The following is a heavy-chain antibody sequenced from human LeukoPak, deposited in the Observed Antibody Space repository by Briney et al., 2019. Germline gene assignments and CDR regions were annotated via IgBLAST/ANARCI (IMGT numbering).Heavy chain of an antibody. CDR1: GGTFSSYA. V-gene: IGHV1-69*01. CDR3: ARGYSSSWYVGPAEYFQH. CDR2: IIPIFGTA. Sequence: SVKVSCKASGGTFSSYAISWVRQAPGQGLEWMGGIIPIFGTANYAQKFQGRVTITADESTSTAYMVLSSLRSEDTAVYYCARGYSSSWYVGPAEYFQHWGQGTLVTVSS. D-gene: IGHD6-13*01. J-gene: IGHJ1*01.